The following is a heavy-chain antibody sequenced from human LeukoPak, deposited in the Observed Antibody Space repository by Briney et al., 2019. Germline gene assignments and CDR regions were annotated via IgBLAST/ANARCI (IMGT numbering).Heavy chain of an antibody. J-gene: IGHJ6*02. Sequence: PGGSLRLSCAASGFTFSSYAMSWVRQAPGKGLEWVSAISGSGGSTYYADSVKGRFTISRDNSKNTLYLQMNSLRAEDTAVYYCAKDGRYCSSTSCYRGYYYYYGMDVWGQGTTVTVSS. CDR2: ISGSGGST. D-gene: IGHD2-2*01. CDR1: GFTFSSYA. CDR3: AKDGRYCSSTSCYRGYYYYYGMDV. V-gene: IGHV3-23*01.